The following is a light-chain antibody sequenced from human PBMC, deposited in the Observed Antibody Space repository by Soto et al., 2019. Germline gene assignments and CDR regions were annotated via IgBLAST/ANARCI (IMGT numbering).Light chain of an antibody. V-gene: IGLV2-8*01. J-gene: IGLJ1*01. CDR3: SSYAGSNILYV. CDR1: SSDVGGYNY. Sequence: QSALTHPPSASGSPGQSVTISCTGTSSDVGGYNYVSWYQQHPGKAPQLVIYGVNKRASGVPDRFSGSKSGNTASLTVSGLQAENEADYYCSSYAGSNILYVFGTGTKVTVL. CDR2: GVN.